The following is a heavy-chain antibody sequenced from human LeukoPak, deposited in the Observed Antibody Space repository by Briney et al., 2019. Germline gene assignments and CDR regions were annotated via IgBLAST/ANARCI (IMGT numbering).Heavy chain of an antibody. CDR2: IHYSGST. J-gene: IGHJ4*02. V-gene: IGHV4-59*12. CDR1: GGSISSYF. D-gene: IGHD3-22*01. CDR3: ARSPFYYDSSGYYFDY. Sequence: SETLSLTCTVSGGSISSYFWSWIRQPPGKGLEWIGCIHYSGSTDYNPSLKSRVTISVDTSKNQFSLKLSSVTAADTAVYYCARSPFYYDSSGYYFDYWGQGTLVTVSS.